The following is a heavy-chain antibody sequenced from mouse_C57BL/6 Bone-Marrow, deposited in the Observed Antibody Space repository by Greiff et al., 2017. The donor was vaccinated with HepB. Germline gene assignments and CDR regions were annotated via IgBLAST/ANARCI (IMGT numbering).Heavy chain of an antibody. CDR1: GYAFTNYL. V-gene: IGHV1-54*01. CDR3: ARGVGYYFDY. Sequence: QVQLQQSGAELVRPGTSVKVSCKASGYAFTNYLLEWVKQRPGQGLEWIGVINPGSGGTNYNEKFKGKATLTADKSSSTAYMQLSSLTSEDSAVYFCARGVGYYFDYWGQGTTLTVSS. J-gene: IGHJ2*01. CDR2: INPGSGGT. D-gene: IGHD1-1*01.